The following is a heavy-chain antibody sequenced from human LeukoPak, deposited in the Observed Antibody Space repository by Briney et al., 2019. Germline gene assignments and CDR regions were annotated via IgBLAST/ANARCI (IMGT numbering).Heavy chain of an antibody. J-gene: IGHJ3*01. CDR3: ASGYNNWGLYERGAFDL. CDR1: GYSFTSYW. V-gene: IGHV5-51*01. CDR2: IYPGDSDT. Sequence: GESLKISCKGSGYSFTSYWIGWVRPMPGKGLEWMGIIYPGDSDTRYSPSFQGQVTISADKSISTAYLHWSSLKATDTAMYYCASGYNNWGLYERGAFDLWGQGTMVTVSS. D-gene: IGHD7-27*01.